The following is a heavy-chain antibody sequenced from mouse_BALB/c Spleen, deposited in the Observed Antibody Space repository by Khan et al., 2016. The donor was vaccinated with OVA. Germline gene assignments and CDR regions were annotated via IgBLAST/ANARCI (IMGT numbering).Heavy chain of an antibody. Sequence: QVQLKESGAELARPGASVKLSCKASGYTFTDYYIDWVKQRTGQGLEWIGEINPGSGNSYYNEKFKGKATLTADKSSNTAFMQLSILKSDDSAVYFCAREWGAWFAYWGQGTLVTVSA. V-gene: IGHV1-77*01. CDR2: INPGSGNS. J-gene: IGHJ3*01. CDR1: GYTFTDYY. CDR3: AREWGAWFAY.